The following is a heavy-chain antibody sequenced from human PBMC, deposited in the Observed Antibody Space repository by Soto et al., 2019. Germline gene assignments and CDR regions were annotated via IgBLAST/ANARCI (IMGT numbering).Heavy chain of an antibody. J-gene: IGHJ6*02. D-gene: IGHD6-6*01. CDR3: ARGGVYSTSSLPRFYYYAMDV. CDR2: IKQDGSEK. Sequence: GGSLRLSCADSGITFSDYWMTWVRQAPGKGLEWVASIKQDGSEKSYVDSVEGRFTISRDNAKNSLYLQMDSLRVGGTAVYYCARGGVYSTSSLPRFYYYAMDVWGQGTTVTVSS. V-gene: IGHV3-7*01. CDR1: GITFSDYW.